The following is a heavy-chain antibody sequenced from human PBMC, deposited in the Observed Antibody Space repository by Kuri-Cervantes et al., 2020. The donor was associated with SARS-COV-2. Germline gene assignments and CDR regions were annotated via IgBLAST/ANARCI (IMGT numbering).Heavy chain of an antibody. J-gene: IGHJ6*02. CDR2: INPNSGGT. CDR3: AIPHAQGGLLQRTFRERYYYYYGMDV. CDR1: GYTFTAYY. D-gene: IGHD1-26*01. Sequence: ASVKVSCKASGYTFTAYYMHWVRQAPGQGLEWMGWINPNSGGTNYAQKFQGRVTMTRGASISTAYMELSRLRSDDTAMYYCAIPHAQGGLLQRTFRERYYYYYGMDVWGQGTTVTVSS. V-gene: IGHV1-2*02.